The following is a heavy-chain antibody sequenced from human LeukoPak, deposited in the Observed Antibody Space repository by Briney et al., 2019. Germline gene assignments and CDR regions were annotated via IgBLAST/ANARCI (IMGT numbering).Heavy chain of an antibody. CDR2: IYYSGST. V-gene: IGHV4-39*07. J-gene: IGHJ6*02. Sequence: PSETLSLTCTVSGGSISSSSYYWGWIRQPPGKGLEWIGSIYYSGSTYYNPSLKSRVTISVDTSKNQFSLKLSSVTAADTAVYYCATASVMVPLYYYYGMDVWGQGTTVTVSS. D-gene: IGHD2-8*01. CDR3: ATASVMVPLYYYYGMDV. CDR1: GGSISSSSYY.